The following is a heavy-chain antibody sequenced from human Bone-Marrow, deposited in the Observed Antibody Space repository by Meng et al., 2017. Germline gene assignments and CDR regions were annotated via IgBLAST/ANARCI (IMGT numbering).Heavy chain of an antibody. V-gene: IGHV3-33*01. CDR1: GFTFSSYG. J-gene: IGHJ6*02. CDR2: IWYDGSNK. CDR3: ARDPDIVVVPAAIPYYYGMDV. Sequence: GGSLRLSCAASGFTFSSYGMHWVRQAPGKGLEWVAVIWYDGSNKYYADSVKGRFTISRDNSKNTLYLQMNSLRAEDTAVYYCARDPDIVVVPAAIPYYYGMDVWGQGTTVTVSS. D-gene: IGHD2-2*01.